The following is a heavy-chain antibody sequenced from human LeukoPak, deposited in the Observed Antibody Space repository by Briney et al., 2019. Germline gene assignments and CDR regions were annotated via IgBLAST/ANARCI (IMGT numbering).Heavy chain of an antibody. D-gene: IGHD1-20*01. J-gene: IGHJ4*02. Sequence: GESLKISCKGSGYSFTSYWIGWVRQMPGKGLEWMGIIYPGDSDTRYSPSFQGQVTISADKSISTAYLQWSSLKASDTAMYYCARHKTVRYNWNQVPEDPFDYWGQGTLVPVSS. CDR3: ARHKTVRYNWNQVPEDPFDY. CDR2: IYPGDSDT. CDR1: GYSFTSYW. V-gene: IGHV5-51*01.